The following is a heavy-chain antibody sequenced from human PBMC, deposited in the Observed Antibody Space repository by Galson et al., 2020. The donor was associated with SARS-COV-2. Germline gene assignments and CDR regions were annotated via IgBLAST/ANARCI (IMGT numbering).Heavy chain of an antibody. J-gene: IGHJ4*02. Sequence: SCAASGFSFSSYWMSWVRQAPGKGLEWVANINQDAREKHFVDSVKGRFTISRDNAKNSVYLQMNSLSAEDTAVYYCVRDVGGSGIFDSWGQGTLVAVSS. D-gene: IGHD2-15*01. CDR1: GFSFSSYW. CDR3: VRDVGGSGIFDS. CDR2: INQDAREK. V-gene: IGHV3-7*01.